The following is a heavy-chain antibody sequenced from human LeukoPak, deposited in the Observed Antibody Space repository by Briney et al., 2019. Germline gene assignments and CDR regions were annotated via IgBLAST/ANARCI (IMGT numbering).Heavy chain of an antibody. D-gene: IGHD6-19*01. Sequence: GGSLRLSGAASGFTFSSYAMSWVRQAPGKGLEWVSAISGSGGSTYYADSVKGRFTISRDNSKNTLYLQMNSLRAEDTAVYHCAKKYSSGWCFDYWGQGTLVTVSS. J-gene: IGHJ4*02. CDR1: GFTFSSYA. V-gene: IGHV3-23*01. CDR2: ISGSGGST. CDR3: AKKYSSGWCFDY.